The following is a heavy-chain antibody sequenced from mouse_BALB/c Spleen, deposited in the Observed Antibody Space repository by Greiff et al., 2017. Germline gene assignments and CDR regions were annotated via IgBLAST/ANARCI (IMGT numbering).Heavy chain of an antibody. V-gene: IGHV5-6-5*01. J-gene: IGHJ3*01. CDR2: ISSGGST. CDR3: ARDYYCSLAY. D-gene: IGHD1-1*01. CDR1: GFTFSSYA. Sequence: EVQRVESGGGLVKPGGSLKLSCAASGFTFSSYAMSWVRQTPEKRLEWVASISSGGSTYYPDSVKGRFTISRDNARNILYLQMSSLRSEDTAMYYCARDYYCSLAYWGQGTLVTVSA.